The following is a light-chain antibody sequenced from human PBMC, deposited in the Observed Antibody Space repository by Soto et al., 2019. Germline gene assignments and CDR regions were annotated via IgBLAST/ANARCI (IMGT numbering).Light chain of an antibody. CDR2: EVS. CDR1: SSDVGGYKF. CDR3: SSYAGSNTVV. V-gene: IGLV2-8*01. J-gene: IGLJ2*01. Sequence: QSALAQPPSASGSPGQSVTISCTGTSSDVGGYKFVSWYQHHPGKAPKLMIYEVSKRPSGVPDRFSGSKAGNTASLTVSGLQAGDEADYYCSSYAGSNTVVFGGGTKLTAL.